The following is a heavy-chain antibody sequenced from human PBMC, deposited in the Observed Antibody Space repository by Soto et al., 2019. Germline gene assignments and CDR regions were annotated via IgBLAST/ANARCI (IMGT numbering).Heavy chain of an antibody. V-gene: IGHV3-53*01. D-gene: IGHD5-12*01. CDR3: SGDPSGYDEGDWYHGVDV. CDR2: IYINGST. J-gene: IGHJ6*02. Sequence: PVGSLRLSCAASGFSVSSNYMSWVRQAPGEGLEWAAIIYINGSTDYADSVQGRFSVSRDIYKNTLFLQMNNLRAEDTAVYFCSGDPSGYDEGDWYHGVDVWGQGTTVTVSS. CDR1: GFSVSSNY.